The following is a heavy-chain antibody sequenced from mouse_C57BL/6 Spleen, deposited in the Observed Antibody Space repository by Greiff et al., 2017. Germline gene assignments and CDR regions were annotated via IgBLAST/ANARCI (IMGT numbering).Heavy chain of an antibody. D-gene: IGHD1-1*01. CDR1: GYTFTDYN. J-gene: IGHJ4*01. CDR2: INPNNGGT. CDR3: ARRGIYYYGSSYYYAMDY. Sequence: EVQLQQSGPELVKPGASVKMSCKASGYTFTDYNMHWVKQSHGKSLEWIGYINPNNGGTSYNQKFKGKATLTVNKSSSTAYMELRSLTSEDSAVYYCARRGIYYYGSSYYYAMDYWGQGTSVTVSS. V-gene: IGHV1-22*01.